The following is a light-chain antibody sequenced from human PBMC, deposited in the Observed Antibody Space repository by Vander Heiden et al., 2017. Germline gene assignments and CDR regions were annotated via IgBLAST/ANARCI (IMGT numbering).Light chain of an antibody. CDR2: KNS. CDR3: AAWDESLSGWV. CDR1: RSNIGNNY. Sequence: QSVMTQPPSASGTPGQRVTISCSGTRSNIGNNYVYWYQQFPGTAPKLLIYKNSHRPSGGPDRFSDSRSGTSAYLDISGLRSEDEADYYCAAWDESLSGWVFGGGTKLTVL. J-gene: IGLJ3*02. V-gene: IGLV1-47*01.